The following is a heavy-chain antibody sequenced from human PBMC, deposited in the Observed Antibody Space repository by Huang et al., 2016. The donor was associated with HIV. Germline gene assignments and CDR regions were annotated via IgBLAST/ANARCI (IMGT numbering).Heavy chain of an antibody. Sequence: EVQLVESGGGLVQPGRSLRLSCAASGFTLNDYAMHWVRQAPGKGLEWVSGIGWNRGSIGYADAGKGRFTISRDNAKNSLYLQMNSLRAEDTAFYYCTKDVGSGYDLGYYYGLDVWGQGTTVTVSS. V-gene: IGHV3-9*01. CDR1: GFTLNDYA. D-gene: IGHD5-12*01. CDR2: IGWNRGSI. J-gene: IGHJ6*02. CDR3: TKDVGSGYDLGYYYGLDV.